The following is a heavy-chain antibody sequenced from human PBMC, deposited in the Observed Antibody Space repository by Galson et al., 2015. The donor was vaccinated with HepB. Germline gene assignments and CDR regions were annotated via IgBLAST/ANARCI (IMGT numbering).Heavy chain of an antibody. CDR3: ATLSTYCSSSGSCYDFDY. V-gene: IGHV3-30-3*01. D-gene: IGHD2-2*01. Sequence: SLRLSCAASGFTFSDYAMHWVRQPPGKGLEWVAVISFDGSNKDYADSVKGRFTISRGNSKNTLYLQMNSLRAEDTAMYYCATLSTYCSSSGSCYDFDYWGQGTLVTVSS. J-gene: IGHJ4*02. CDR1: GFTFSDYA. CDR2: ISFDGSNK.